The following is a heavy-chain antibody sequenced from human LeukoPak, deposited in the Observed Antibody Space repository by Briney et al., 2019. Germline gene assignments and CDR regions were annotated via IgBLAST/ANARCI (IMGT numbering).Heavy chain of an antibody. CDR1: GGSISSSSYY. V-gene: IGHV4-39*07. CDR3: ARSPPEYSSSSFRFDP. Sequence: PSETLSLTCTVSGGSISSSSYYWGWLRQPRGKGLEGIGSIYYSGSTNYNPSLKSRVTISVDTSKNQSSLKLSSVTAADTAVYYCARSPPEYSSSSFRFDPWGQGTLVTVSS. D-gene: IGHD6-6*01. CDR2: IYYSGST. J-gene: IGHJ5*02.